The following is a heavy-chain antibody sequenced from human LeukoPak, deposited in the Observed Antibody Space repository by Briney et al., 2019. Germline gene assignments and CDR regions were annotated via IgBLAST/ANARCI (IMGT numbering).Heavy chain of an antibody. CDR1: GYTFTSYG. CDR2: ISAYNGNT. V-gene: IGHV1-18*01. CDR3: ARDQPRNYYDSSGYYPARHY. Sequence: ASVKVSCKASGYTFTSYGISWVRQAPGQGLEWMGWISAYNGNTNYAQKLQGRATMTTDTSTSTAYMELRSLRSDDTAVYYCARDQPRNYYDSSGYYPARHYWGQGTLVTVSS. J-gene: IGHJ4*02. D-gene: IGHD3-22*01.